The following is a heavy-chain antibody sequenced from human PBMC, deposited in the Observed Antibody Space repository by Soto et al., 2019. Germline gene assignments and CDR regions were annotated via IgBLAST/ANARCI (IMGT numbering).Heavy chain of an antibody. CDR3: AKFGMATTKRSPPYYIDY. J-gene: IGHJ4*02. CDR2: ISGSGGGT. D-gene: IGHD1-1*01. V-gene: IGHV3-23*01. CDR1: GFTFSSYA. Sequence: GGSLRLSCAASGFTFSSYAMIWVRQAPGKGLEWVSSISGSGGGTYYADSVKGRFTFSRDNSKNTLYLQMNSLRAEDTAVYYCAKFGMATTKRSPPYYIDYWGQGALVTV.